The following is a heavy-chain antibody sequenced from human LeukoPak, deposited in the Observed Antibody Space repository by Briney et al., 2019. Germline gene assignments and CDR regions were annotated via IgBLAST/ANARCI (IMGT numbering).Heavy chain of an antibody. V-gene: IGHV3-48*01. Sequence: GGSLRLSCAASGFTFSNYSMNWVRQAPGKGLEWVSYISISSSTMYYADSVKGRFTISRDNAKNSLYLQMNSLRAEDTAVYYCARERHSSFDYWGQGTLVTVSS. D-gene: IGHD1-1*01. CDR3: ARERHSSFDY. J-gene: IGHJ4*02. CDR1: GFTFSNYS. CDR2: ISISSSTM.